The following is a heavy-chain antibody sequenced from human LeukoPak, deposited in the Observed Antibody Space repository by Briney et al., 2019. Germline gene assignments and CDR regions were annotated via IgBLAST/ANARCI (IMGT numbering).Heavy chain of an antibody. CDR1: GGSNSSYS. Sequence: SETLSLTCTVSGGSNSSYSWSWIRQPPGKGLEWIGYISYSGSTSYNPSLKSRVTISVDTSKIQFSLKLTSVTAADTAMYYCARVYQNSGISSGYFDYWGQGTLVTVSS. CDR2: ISYSGST. J-gene: IGHJ4*02. V-gene: IGHV4-59*12. CDR3: ARVYQNSGISSGYFDY. D-gene: IGHD4-23*01.